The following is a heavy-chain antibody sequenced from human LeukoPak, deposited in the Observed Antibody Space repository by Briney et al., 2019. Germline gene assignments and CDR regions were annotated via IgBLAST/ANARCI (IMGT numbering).Heavy chain of an antibody. CDR3: AKYRSAWSFDS. J-gene: IGHJ4*02. D-gene: IGHD6-13*01. CDR1: GFTFSTYG. CDR2: ISYDGSNK. Sequence: GGSLRLSCAASGFTFSTYGMHWVRQAPGKGLEWVAVISYDGSNKYSADSVKGRFTISRDNSKNTLYLQMNSLRAEDTAVYYCAKYRSAWSFDSWGQGTQVTVSS. V-gene: IGHV3-30*18.